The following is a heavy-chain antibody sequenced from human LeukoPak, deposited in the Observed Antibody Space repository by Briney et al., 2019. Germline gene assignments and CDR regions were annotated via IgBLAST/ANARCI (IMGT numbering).Heavy chain of an antibody. CDR2: IYYSGST. V-gene: IGHV4-59*01. CDR3: ARERGRFGVDY. Sequence: SETLSLTCTVSGDSITSYFWSWIRQPPGKGLEWIGYIYYSGSTNYNPSLKSRVTISINMSKNQFSLKLTSVTAADTAVYYCARERGRFGVDYWGQGTLVTVSS. D-gene: IGHD3-10*01. CDR1: GDSITSYF. J-gene: IGHJ4*02.